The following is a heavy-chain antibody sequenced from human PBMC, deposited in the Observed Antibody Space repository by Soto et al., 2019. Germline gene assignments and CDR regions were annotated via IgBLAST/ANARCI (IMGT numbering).Heavy chain of an antibody. Sequence: GESLKISCKGSGYSFTSYWISWVRQMPGKGLEWMGRIDPSDSYTNYSPSFQGHVTISADKSISTAYLQWSSLKASDTAMYYCARAYSNSWYPFDYWGQGTLVTVSS. CDR2: IDPSDSYT. CDR3: ARAYSNSWYPFDY. J-gene: IGHJ4*02. V-gene: IGHV5-10-1*01. D-gene: IGHD6-13*01. CDR1: GYSFTSYW.